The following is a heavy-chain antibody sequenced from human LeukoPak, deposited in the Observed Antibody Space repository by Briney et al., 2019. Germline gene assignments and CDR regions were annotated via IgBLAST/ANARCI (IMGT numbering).Heavy chain of an antibody. CDR3: ARDPRYCCVTSCPDAFDI. Sequence: GGSLRLSCAASGFTFSSYAMHWVRQAPGKGLEWVAVISYDGSNKYYADSVKGRFTISRDNSKNTLYLQMNSLRAEDTAVYYCARDPRYCCVTSCPDAFDIWGQGTMVTVSS. D-gene: IGHD2-2*01. J-gene: IGHJ3*02. CDR2: ISYDGSNK. CDR1: GFTFSSYA. V-gene: IGHV3-30-3*01.